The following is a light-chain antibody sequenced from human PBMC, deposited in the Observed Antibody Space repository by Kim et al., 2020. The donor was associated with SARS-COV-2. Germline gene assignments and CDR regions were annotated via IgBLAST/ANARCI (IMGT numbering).Light chain of an antibody. Sequence: GQAVTNSCTGTSSDVGGYDYVSWYQQHPGKAPKLMIYEVSKRPSGVPDRFSGSKSGNTASLTVSGLQAEDEADYYCSSYAGSLNWVFGGGTQLTVL. CDR3: SSYAGSLNWV. V-gene: IGLV2-8*01. J-gene: IGLJ3*02. CDR1: SSDVGGYDY. CDR2: EVS.